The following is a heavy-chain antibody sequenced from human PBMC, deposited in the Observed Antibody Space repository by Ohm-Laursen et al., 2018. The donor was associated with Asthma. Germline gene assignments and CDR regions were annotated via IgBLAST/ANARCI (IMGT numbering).Heavy chain of an antibody. CDR1: GFIFSDYY. J-gene: IGHJ5*02. D-gene: IGHD2-2*01. Sequence: SLRLSCAASGFIFSDYYMSWIRQAPGKGLEWVSYIRGSGDYTNYADSVKGRFTVSRDNAKNSLYLQMNSLRAEDTAVYYCAMSSSSCYYSGCWFDPWGQGSLVTVSS. V-gene: IGHV3-11*06. CDR2: IRGSGDYT. CDR3: AMSSSSCYYSGCWFDP.